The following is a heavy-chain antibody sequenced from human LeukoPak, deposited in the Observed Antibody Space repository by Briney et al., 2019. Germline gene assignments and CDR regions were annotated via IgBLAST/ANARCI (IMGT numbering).Heavy chain of an antibody. CDR1: GYSFTSYW. Sequence: GESLKISCKGSGYSFTSYWIGWVRQMPGKGLEWMGIIYPGDSDTRYSPSFQGQVTISADKSISTAYLQWSSLKASDTAMYNCARPGGYGDYVNAFDIWGQGTMVTVSS. CDR3: ARPGGYGDYVNAFDI. V-gene: IGHV5-51*01. CDR2: IYPGDSDT. D-gene: IGHD4-17*01. J-gene: IGHJ3*02.